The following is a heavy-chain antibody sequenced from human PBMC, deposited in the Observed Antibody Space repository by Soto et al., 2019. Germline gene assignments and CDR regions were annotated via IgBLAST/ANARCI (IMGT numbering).Heavy chain of an antibody. CDR3: ARAPYSSSSFFFDY. CDR2: VHPSGGNT. D-gene: IGHD6-6*01. Sequence: ASVKVSCKASGYSFTAYFMHWVRQAHGQGLEWMGIVHPSGGNTNYAQKFQGRVTMTWDTSTTTVYMELSSLRSDDTAVYYCARAPYSSSSFFFDYWGQGTPVTVSS. CDR1: GYSFTAYF. V-gene: IGHV1-46*01. J-gene: IGHJ4*02.